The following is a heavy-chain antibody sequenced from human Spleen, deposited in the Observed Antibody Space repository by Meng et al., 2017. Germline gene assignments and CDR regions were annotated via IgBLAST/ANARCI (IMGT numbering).Heavy chain of an antibody. V-gene: IGHV6-1*01. J-gene: IGHJ4*02. CDR2: TYYRSKWYN. CDR3: AREYSSSFDY. Sequence: HAQLQKPGPGLVKPSQTPSLTCAISGDSVSTHNAAWNWIRQSPSRGLEWLGRTYYRSKWYNDFAVSVKSRITINPDTSKNQFSLQLNSVTPEDTAVYYCAREYSSSFDYWGQGTLVTVSS. D-gene: IGHD6-6*01. CDR1: GDSVSTHNAA.